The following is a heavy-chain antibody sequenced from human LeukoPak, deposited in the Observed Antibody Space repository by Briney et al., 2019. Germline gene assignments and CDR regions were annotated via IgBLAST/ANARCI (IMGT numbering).Heavy chain of an antibody. CDR3: AKGIYSSGWSYFDY. J-gene: IGHJ4*01. Sequence: PGGSLRLSCAASGFTFSNSAMSWVRQAPGEGLECVSTLSGSGITTYYADSVKGRFTISRDNSKNTLYLQMNSLRAEDTAVYYCAKGIYSSGWSYFDYWGHGTLVTVSS. CDR1: GFTFSNSA. V-gene: IGHV3-23*01. CDR2: LSGSGITT. D-gene: IGHD6-19*01.